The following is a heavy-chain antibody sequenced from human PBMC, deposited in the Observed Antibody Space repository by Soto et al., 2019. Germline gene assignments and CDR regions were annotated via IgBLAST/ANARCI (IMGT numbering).Heavy chain of an antibody. Sequence: EVQLVESGGGLVQPGGSLRLSCAASGFTFSSYWMSWVRQAPGKGLEWVANIKQDGSEKYYVDSVKGRFTISRDNAKKTLCLERNPLRAEDTGVYYCASLGELSLYRGGGGDYWGQGTLVTVSS. D-gene: IGHD3-16*02. CDR3: ASLGELSLYRGGGGDY. CDR2: IKQDGSEK. J-gene: IGHJ4*02. CDR1: GFTFSSYW. V-gene: IGHV3-7*03.